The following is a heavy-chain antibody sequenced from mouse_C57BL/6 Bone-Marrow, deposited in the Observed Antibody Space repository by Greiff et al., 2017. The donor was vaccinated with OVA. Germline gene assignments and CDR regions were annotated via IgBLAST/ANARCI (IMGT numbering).Heavy chain of an antibody. Sequence: DVMLVESGEGLVKPGGSLKLSCAASGFTFSSYAMSWVRQTPEKRLEWVAYISSGGDYIYYADTVKGRFTISRDNARNTLYLQMSSLKSEDTAMYYCTRAGVTTVVAIWYFDVWGTGTTVTVSS. V-gene: IGHV5-9-1*02. D-gene: IGHD1-1*01. CDR2: ISSGGDYI. CDR1: GFTFSSYA. J-gene: IGHJ1*03. CDR3: TRAGVTTVVAIWYFDV.